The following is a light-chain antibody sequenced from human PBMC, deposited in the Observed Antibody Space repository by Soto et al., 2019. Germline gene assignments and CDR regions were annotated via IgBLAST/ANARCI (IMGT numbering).Light chain of an antibody. V-gene: IGKV3-11*01. CDR3: QQRSNWPPWT. J-gene: IGKJ1*01. Sequence: PGDRATLTCRASQSVSSFLAWYQQKPGQAPRLLIYGASIRATGIPARFSGSGSGTDFTLTISSLEPEDFAVYYCQQRSNWPPWTLGQGTKVDIK. CDR1: QSVSSF. CDR2: GAS.